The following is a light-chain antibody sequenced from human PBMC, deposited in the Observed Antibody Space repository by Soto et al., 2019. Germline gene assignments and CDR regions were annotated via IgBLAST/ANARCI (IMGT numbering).Light chain of an antibody. V-gene: IGKV3-20*01. CDR1: QSVSNNY. J-gene: IGKJ2*01. Sequence: EGVLTQSPGTLSLSPGERATLSCRASQSVSNNYFAWYQQKPGQAPRLLIFGSSDRATGIPDRFSGSGSGTDFTLTISRLEPEDYAVYYRQQYGSSPPYTFGQGTKLEIK. CDR3: QQYGSSPPYT. CDR2: GSS.